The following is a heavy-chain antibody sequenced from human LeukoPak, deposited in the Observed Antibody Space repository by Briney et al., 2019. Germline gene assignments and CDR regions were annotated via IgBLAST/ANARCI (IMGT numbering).Heavy chain of an antibody. V-gene: IGHV3-23*01. D-gene: IGHD3-22*01. J-gene: IGHJ4*02. CDR3: SRGGHGYHSRGYYYVDIDY. CDR1: GFTFNNNN. Sequence: GGSLRLSCAAAGFTFNNNNMTWVRRAPGRGLKGVSTIDDGGITTYSADSMNCRSTVYRDNSKNMLFLQMNSLRAGDTAVYYCSRGGHGYHSRGYYYVDIDYWGQGTLVTVSS. CDR2: IDDGGITT.